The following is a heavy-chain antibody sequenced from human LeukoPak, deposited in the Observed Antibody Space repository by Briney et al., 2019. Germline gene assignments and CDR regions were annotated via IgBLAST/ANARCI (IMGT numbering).Heavy chain of an antibody. CDR3: AIGPPRSYDFWSGYYRVSYNWFDP. V-gene: IGHV4-34*01. CDR1: GGSFSGYY. J-gene: IGHJ5*02. CDR2: INHSGST. D-gene: IGHD3-3*01. Sequence: PSETLSLTCAVYGGSFSGYYWSWIRQPPGKGLGWIGEINHSGSTNYNPSLKSRVTISVDTSKNQFSLKLSSVTAADTAVYYCAIGPPRSYDFWSGYYRVSYNWFDPWGQGTLVTVSS.